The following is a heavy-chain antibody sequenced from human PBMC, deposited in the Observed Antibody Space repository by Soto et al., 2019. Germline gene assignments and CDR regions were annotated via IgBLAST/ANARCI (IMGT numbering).Heavy chain of an antibody. V-gene: IGHV4-59*01. CDR3: ARADSITIFGVVRPYYYYMDV. D-gene: IGHD3-3*01. CDR2: IYYSGST. J-gene: IGHJ6*03. CDR1: GGSISSYY. Sequence: SETLSLTCTVSGGSISSYYWSWIRQPPGKGLEWIGYIYYSGSTNYNPSLKSRVTISVDTSKNQFSLKLSSVTAADTAVYYCARADSITIFGVVRPYYYYMDVWGKGTTVTVSS.